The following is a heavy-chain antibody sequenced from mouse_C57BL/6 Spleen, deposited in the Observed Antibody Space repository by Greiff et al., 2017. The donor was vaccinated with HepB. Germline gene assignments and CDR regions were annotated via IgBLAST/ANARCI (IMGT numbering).Heavy chain of an antibody. CDR1: GYTFTSYW. Sequence: QVQLQQPGTELVKPGASVKLSCKASGYTFTSYWMHWVKQRPGQGLEWIGNINPSNGGTNYNEKFKSKATLTVDKSSSTAYMQLSSLTSEDSAVYDCARYYYGSSPGVRYFDVWGTGTTVTVSS. CDR2: INPSNGGT. V-gene: IGHV1-53*01. J-gene: IGHJ1*03. CDR3: ARYYYGSSPGVRYFDV. D-gene: IGHD1-1*01.